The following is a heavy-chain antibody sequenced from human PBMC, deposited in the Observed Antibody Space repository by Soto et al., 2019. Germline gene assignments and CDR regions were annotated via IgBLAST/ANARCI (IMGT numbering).Heavy chain of an antibody. D-gene: IGHD1-26*01. CDR2: ISGSGGST. CDR3: AKDSNLEWEPRSGMDV. J-gene: IGHJ6*02. V-gene: IGHV3-23*01. Sequence: GGSLRLSCAASGFTFSSYAMSWVRQAPGKGLEWVSAISGSGGSTYYADSVKGRFTISRDNSKNTLYLQMNSLRAEDTAVYYCAKDSNLEWEPRSGMDVWGQGTTVTVSS. CDR1: GFTFSSYA.